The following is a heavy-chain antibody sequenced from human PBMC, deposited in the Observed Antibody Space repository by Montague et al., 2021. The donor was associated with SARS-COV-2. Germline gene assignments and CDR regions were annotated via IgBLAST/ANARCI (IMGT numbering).Heavy chain of an antibody. V-gene: IGHV4-34*01. CDR2: INHSGST. CDR3: ARGTYSSSWYGSKRAFDY. Sequence: SETLSLTCAVYGGSFSGYYWGWIRQPPGKGLEWIGEINHSGSTNYNPSLKSRVTISVDTSKNQLSLKLSSVTAADTAVYYCARGTYSSSWYGSKRAFDYWGQGTLVTVSS. D-gene: IGHD6-13*01. J-gene: IGHJ4*02. CDR1: GGSFSGYY.